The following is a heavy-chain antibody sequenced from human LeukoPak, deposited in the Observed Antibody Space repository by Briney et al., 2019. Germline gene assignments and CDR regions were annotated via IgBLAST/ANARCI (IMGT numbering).Heavy chain of an antibody. J-gene: IGHJ6*03. CDR2: IQYDGDTI. D-gene: IGHD2-8*01. Sequence: GGSLRLSCVASGFTYSHNGMHWVRQAPGKGLEWVAFIQYDGDTIFYADSVKGRFTISRDNSKNSLYLQMNSLRAEDTAVYYCARREVLMVHSFRYYYYYMDVWGKGTTVTVSS. CDR1: GFTYSHNG. CDR3: ARREVLMVHSFRYYYYYMDV. V-gene: IGHV3-33*05.